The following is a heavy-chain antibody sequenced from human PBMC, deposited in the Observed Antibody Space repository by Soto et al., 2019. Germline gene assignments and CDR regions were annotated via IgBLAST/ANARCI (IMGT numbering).Heavy chain of an antibody. CDR2: INAGNGNT. J-gene: IGHJ4*02. Sequence: ASVKVSCKASGYTFTSYAVHWVRQAPGQRLEWMGWINAGNGNTKYSQKFQGRVTITRDTSASTAYMELSSLRSEDTAVYYCASSFGGFGEPFDYWGQGTLVTVSS. D-gene: IGHD3-10*01. CDR1: GYTFTSYA. V-gene: IGHV1-3*01. CDR3: ASSFGGFGEPFDY.